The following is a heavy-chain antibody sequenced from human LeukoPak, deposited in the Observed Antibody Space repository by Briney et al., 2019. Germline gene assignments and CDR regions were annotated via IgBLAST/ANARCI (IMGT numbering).Heavy chain of an antibody. CDR3: ARGSLDGDYRD. Sequence: SETLSLTCTVSGGSISSYYWSWIRQPPGKGLEWIGYIYYSGSTNYNPSLKSRVTISVDTSKNQFSLKLSSVTAADTAVYYCARGSLDGDYRDWGQGTLVTVSS. CDR1: GGSISSYY. CDR2: IYYSGST. D-gene: IGHD4-17*01. J-gene: IGHJ4*02. V-gene: IGHV4-59*01.